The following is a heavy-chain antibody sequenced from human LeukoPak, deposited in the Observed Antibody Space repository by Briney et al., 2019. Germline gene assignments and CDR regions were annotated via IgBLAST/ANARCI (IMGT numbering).Heavy chain of an antibody. Sequence: SETLSLTCTVSGGSISSYYWSWIRQPPGKGLEWIGYIYYSGSTNYNPSLKSRVTISVDTSKNQFSLKLSSVTAADMAVYYCARGSRVGYDFWSGYPYFDYWGQGTLVTVSS. CDR3: ARGSRVGYDFWSGYPYFDY. CDR2: IYYSGST. D-gene: IGHD3-3*01. J-gene: IGHJ4*02. CDR1: GGSISSYY. V-gene: IGHV4-59*01.